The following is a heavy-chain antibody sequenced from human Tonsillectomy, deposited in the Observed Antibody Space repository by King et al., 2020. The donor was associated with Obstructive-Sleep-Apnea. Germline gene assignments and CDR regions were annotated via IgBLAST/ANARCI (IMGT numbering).Heavy chain of an antibody. V-gene: IGHV4-59*01. CDR1: GGSISSYY. CDR3: ARDLITGTGYFDY. CDR2: IYYSGST. Sequence: VQLQESGPGLVKPSETLSLTCTVSGGSISSYYWSWIRQPPGKGLEWIGYIYYSGSTNYNPSLKSRVTISVDTSKNQFSLKLSSVTAADTAVYYCARDLITGTGYFDYWGQGTLVTVSS. J-gene: IGHJ4*02. D-gene: IGHD1/OR15-1a*01.